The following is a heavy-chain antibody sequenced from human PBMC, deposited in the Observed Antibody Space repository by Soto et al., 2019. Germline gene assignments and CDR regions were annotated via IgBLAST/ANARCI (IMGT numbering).Heavy chain of an antibody. CDR3: VRNIDTVYYGWGMGVGFY. CDR2: ISAYNGNT. D-gene: IGHD3-10*01. V-gene: IGHV1-18*01. CDR1: GYTFTSYG. Sequence: AAVKVSGKASGYTFTSYGISWARQAPGQGLEWMGWISAYNGNTNYVQKLQGRVTMTTDTSPSTASMQLRSLRSDGTAVYYCVRNIDTVYYGWGMGVGFYWAQGPLVTVSS. J-gene: IGHJ4*02.